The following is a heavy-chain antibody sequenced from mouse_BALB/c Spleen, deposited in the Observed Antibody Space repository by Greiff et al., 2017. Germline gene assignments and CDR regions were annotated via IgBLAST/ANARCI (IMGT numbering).Heavy chain of an antibody. Sequence: VQLQESGPDLVAPSQSLSITCTVSGFSLTSYGVHWVRQPPGKGLEWLVVIWSDGSTTYNSAPKSRLSISKDNSKSQVFLKMNSLQTDDTAMYYCARHIITTDYAMDYWGQGTSVTVSS. J-gene: IGHJ4*01. V-gene: IGHV2-6-2*01. CDR1: GFSLTSYG. CDR2: IWSDGST. CDR3: ARHIITTDYAMDY. D-gene: IGHD1-2*01.